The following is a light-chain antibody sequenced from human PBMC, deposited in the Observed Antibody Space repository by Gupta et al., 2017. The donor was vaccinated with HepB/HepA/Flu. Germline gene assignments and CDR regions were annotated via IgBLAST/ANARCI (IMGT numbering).Light chain of an antibody. CDR1: SSDVGRYDY. CDR2: DVS. Sequence: QSALTQRRSVSGSPGQSVSISCTGTSSDVGRYDYVSWYQQHPGKAPKLMMYDVSKRRSGVPDRYSGSKSGTTASLTISGLQLEDDADYYCCSFVGGYTLVFGGGTKLTVL. V-gene: IGLV2-11*01. CDR3: CSFVGGYTLV. J-gene: IGLJ3*02.